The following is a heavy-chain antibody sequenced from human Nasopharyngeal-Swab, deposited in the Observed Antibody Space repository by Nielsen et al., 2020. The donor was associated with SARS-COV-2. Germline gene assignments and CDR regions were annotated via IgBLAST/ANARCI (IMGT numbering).Heavy chain of an antibody. Sequence: WIRQPPGKGLEWIGEINHSGSTNYNPSLKSRVTISVDTPKSQFSLKLSSVTAADTAVYYCARGQGPRHYYDSSGYYYDVLGRGYYFDYWGQGTLVTVSS. V-gene: IGHV4-34*01. J-gene: IGHJ4*02. CDR2: INHSGST. CDR3: ARGQGPRHYYDSSGYYYDVLGRGYYFDY. D-gene: IGHD3-22*01.